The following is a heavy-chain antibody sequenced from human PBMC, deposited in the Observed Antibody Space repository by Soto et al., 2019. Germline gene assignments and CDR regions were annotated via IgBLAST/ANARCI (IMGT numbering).Heavy chain of an antibody. V-gene: IGHV4-31*03. J-gene: IGHJ6*02. CDR1: GGSISSGGYY. Sequence: QVQLQESGGGLVKPSQTLSLTCTVSGGSISSGGYYWSWIRQHPGKGLEWIGYIYYSGSTYYNPSLKSRVTISVDTSKNQFSLKLSSVTAADTAVYYCARERNYDSSGYSYYYGMDVWGQGTTVTVSS. CDR2: IYYSGST. CDR3: ARERNYDSSGYSYYYGMDV. D-gene: IGHD3-22*01.